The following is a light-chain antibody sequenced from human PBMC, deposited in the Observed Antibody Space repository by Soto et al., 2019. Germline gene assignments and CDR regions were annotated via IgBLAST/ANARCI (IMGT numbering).Light chain of an antibody. J-gene: IGKJ3*01. V-gene: IGKV1-39*01. CDR3: QPHNGHPYA. Sequence: HMTPYTSSLSASVLDSFTITFLASQSISSYLNWYQQKPGKAPKLLIYAASTSQTGVPSRFRGSGSGKDLTVSINCLQPEALASYFSQPHNGHPYAFGSGTKVDIK. CDR1: QSISSY. CDR2: AAS.